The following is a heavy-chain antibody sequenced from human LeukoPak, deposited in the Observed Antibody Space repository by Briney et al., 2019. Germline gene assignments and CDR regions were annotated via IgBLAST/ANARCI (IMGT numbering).Heavy chain of an antibody. J-gene: IGHJ4*02. CDR1: GFTFSSYA. V-gene: IGHV3-30-3*01. CDR2: ISYDGSNK. CDR3: AKYSNRGY. Sequence: PGGSLRLSCAASGFTFSSYAMHWVRQAPGKGLEWVAVISYDGSNKYYADSVKGRFTISRDNSKNTLYLQMNSLRAEDTAVYYCAKYSNRGYWGQGTLVTVSS. D-gene: IGHD4-11*01.